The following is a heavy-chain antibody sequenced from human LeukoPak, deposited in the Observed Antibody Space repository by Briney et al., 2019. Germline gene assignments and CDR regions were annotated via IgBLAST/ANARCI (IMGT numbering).Heavy chain of an antibody. CDR3: AREGGGTMYYDSSGYFDY. CDR1: GGSISSYY. V-gene: IGHV4-59*01. Sequence: SETLSLTCTVSGGSISSYYWSWIRRPPGKGLEWIGYIYYSGSTNYNPSLKSRVTISVDTSKNQFSLKLSSVTAADTAVYYCAREGGGTMYYDSSGYFDYWGQGTLVTVSS. J-gene: IGHJ4*02. D-gene: IGHD3-22*01. CDR2: IYYSGST.